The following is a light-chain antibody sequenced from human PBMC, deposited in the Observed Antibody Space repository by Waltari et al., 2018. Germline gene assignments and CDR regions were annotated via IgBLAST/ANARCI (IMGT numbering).Light chain of an antibody. V-gene: IGLV2-14*03. CDR3: SSFTRTNSWV. Sequence: HSALAQPASVSGSPGQSITISCTGTSSDVGAYNYVSWYQQHPGKAPRLMIYDVNNRPSVVSHRLSGAKSGNTASLTITGLQAEDEADYYCSSFTRTNSWVFGGGTKVTVL. CDR2: DVN. J-gene: IGLJ3*02. CDR1: SSDVGAYNY.